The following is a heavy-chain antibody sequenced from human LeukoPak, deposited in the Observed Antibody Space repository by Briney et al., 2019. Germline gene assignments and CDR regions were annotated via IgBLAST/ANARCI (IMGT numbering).Heavy chain of an antibody. CDR2: ISYDGSNK. CDR3: AKGNAKSIAAPGWLDY. D-gene: IGHD6-6*01. CDR1: GFTVSSNY. V-gene: IGHV3-30*18. J-gene: IGHJ4*02. Sequence: GGSLRLSCAASGFTVSSNYMSWVRQAPGKGLEWVAVISYDGSNKYYADSVKGRFTISRDNSKNTLYLQMNSLRAEDTAVYYCAKGNAKSIAAPGWLDYWGQGTLVTVSS.